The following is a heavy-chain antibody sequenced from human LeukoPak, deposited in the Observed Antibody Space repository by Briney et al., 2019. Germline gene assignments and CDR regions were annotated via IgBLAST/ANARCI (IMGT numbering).Heavy chain of an antibody. D-gene: IGHD3-10*01. CDR1: GFTFSSYG. CDR3: ANYGSGSYNYFDY. Sequence: PGGSLRLSCAASGFTFSSYGMSWVRQAPGKGLEWVSAISGSGGSTYYADSVKGRFTISRDNSKNTLYLQMNSLRAEDTAVYYCANYGSGSYNYFDYWGQGTLVTVSS. J-gene: IGHJ4*02. CDR2: ISGSGGST. V-gene: IGHV3-23*01.